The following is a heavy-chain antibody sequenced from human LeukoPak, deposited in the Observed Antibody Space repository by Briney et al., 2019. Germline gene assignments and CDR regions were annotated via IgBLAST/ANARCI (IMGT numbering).Heavy chain of an antibody. D-gene: IGHD6-13*01. V-gene: IGHV1-18*01. Sequence: ASVKVSCKASGYIFFSFGISWVRQAPGQGLEWMGWISGDTGNTNYARKLQGRVTMTTDTSTSTAYMELRSLRSDDTTVYYCARDDSSLSDYWGQGTLVTVSS. J-gene: IGHJ4*02. CDR3: ARDDSSLSDY. CDR1: GYIFFSFG. CDR2: ISGDTGNT.